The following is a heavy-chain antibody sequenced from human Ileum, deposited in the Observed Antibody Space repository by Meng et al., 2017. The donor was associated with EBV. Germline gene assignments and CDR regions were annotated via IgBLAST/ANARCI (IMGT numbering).Heavy chain of an antibody. D-gene: IGHD1-26*01. CDR1: GQSIRSDYR. Sequence: GPGLVKHSQTLSLTWACSGQSIRSDYRLTWVAQSPDMGLEWIGEMYPTGPTYYNPYLKRRVSISIDKSKKQLSLKLNSVTAADTAVYYCVRCGTYHLSYRCQGSLVTVSS. CDR2: MYPTGPT. J-gene: IGHJ4*02. CDR3: VRCGTYHLSY. V-gene: IGHV4-4*02.